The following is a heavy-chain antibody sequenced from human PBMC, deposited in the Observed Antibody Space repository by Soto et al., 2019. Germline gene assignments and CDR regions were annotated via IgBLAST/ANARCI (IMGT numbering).Heavy chain of an antibody. D-gene: IGHD3-10*01. CDR1: GFTVSDNY. Sequence: VESGGDLVQPGGSLRLSCAASGFTVSDNYMTWVRQVPGKGLECVSLLYPGGGTYYADSVKGRFSISRDNSKNTLYLQMSSLRVEDTAVYYCATVGGVWGQGTLVTVSS. J-gene: IGHJ4*02. CDR2: LYPGGGT. CDR3: ATVGGV. V-gene: IGHV3-66*01.